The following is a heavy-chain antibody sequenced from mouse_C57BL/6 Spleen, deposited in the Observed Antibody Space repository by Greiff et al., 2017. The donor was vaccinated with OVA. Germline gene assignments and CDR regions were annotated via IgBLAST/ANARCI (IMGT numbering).Heavy chain of an antibody. CDR3: ARGPARFDY. CDR1: GFTFSSYA. J-gene: IGHJ2*01. CDR2: ISDGGSYT. V-gene: IGHV5-4*03. Sequence: EVKLMESGGGLVKPGGSLKLSCAASGFTFSSYAMSWVRQTPEKRLEWVATISDGGSYTYYPDNVKGRFTISRDNAKNNLYLQMSHLKSEDTAMYYCARGPARFDYWGQGTTLTVSS.